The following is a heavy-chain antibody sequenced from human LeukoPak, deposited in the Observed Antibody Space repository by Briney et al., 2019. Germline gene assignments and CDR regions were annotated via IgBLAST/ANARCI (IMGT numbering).Heavy chain of an antibody. CDR1: GYSFTSYW. D-gene: IGHD6-19*01. CDR2: IYPGDSDT. J-gene: IGHJ4*02. Sequence: KPGESLKISCKGSGYSFTSYWIGWVRQMPGKGLEWMGIIYPGDSDTRYSPSFQGQVTISADKSISTPYLQWSSLKASDTAMYYCARSVGAAISVAGLYFDYWGQGTLVTVSS. CDR3: ARSVGAAISVAGLYFDY. V-gene: IGHV5-51*01.